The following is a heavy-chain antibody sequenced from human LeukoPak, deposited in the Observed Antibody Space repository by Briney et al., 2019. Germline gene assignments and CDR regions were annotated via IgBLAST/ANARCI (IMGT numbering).Heavy chain of an antibody. Sequence: GGSQRLSCSASGFVFSDYAMHWARQATGKGLEYLSGISGNGVATYYVDSVQGRFTVSRDNSKTTLYLQINSLRREDTAFYYCIKDRGSSGWDFDSWGQGTLLTVSS. CDR2: ISGNGVAT. J-gene: IGHJ4*02. CDR1: GFVFSDYA. CDR3: IKDRGSSGWDFDS. D-gene: IGHD6-19*01. V-gene: IGHV3-64D*06.